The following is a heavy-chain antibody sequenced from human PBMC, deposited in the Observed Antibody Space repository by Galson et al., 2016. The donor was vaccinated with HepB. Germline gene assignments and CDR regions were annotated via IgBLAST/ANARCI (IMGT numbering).Heavy chain of an antibody. J-gene: IGHJ3*02. V-gene: IGHV3-23*01. CDR3: AKDLPPRGHDAFDI. CDR2: ISASGGNT. CDR1: GFPLRSYA. Sequence: SLRLSCAASGFPLRSYAMSWVRQAPGKGLEWVSAISASGGNTHYEDSVMGRFTISRDNSKNTLYLQMNSLRAEDTARSYCAKDLPPRGHDAFDIWGRGTMVTVSS.